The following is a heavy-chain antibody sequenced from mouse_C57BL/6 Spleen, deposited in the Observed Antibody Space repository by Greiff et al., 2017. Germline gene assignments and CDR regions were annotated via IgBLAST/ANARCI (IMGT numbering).Heavy chain of an antibody. CDR3: AREEGDYGGFAY. D-gene: IGHD2-4*01. CDR1: GFTFSSYA. CDR2: ISDGGSYT. V-gene: IGHV5-4*01. J-gene: IGHJ3*01. Sequence: DVKLVESGGGLVKPGGSLKLSCAASGFTFSSYAMSWVRQTPEKRLEWVATISDGGSYTYYPDNVKGRFTISRDNAKNNLYLQMSHLKSEDTAMYYCAREEGDYGGFAYWGQGTLVTVSA.